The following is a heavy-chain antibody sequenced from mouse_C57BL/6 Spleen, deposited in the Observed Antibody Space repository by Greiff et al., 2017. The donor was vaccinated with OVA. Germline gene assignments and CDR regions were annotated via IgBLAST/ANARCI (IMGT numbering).Heavy chain of an antibody. D-gene: IGHD1-1*01. CDR3: AREGITTARYFDV. J-gene: IGHJ1*03. CDR1: GYSITSGYY. CDR2: ISYDGSN. V-gene: IGHV3-6*01. Sequence: EVKLQESGPGLVKPSQSLSLTCSVTGYSITSGYYWNWIRQFPGNKLEWMGYISYDGSNNYNPSLKNRISITRDTSKNQFFLKLNSVTTEDTATYYGAREGITTARYFDVWGTGTTVTVSS.